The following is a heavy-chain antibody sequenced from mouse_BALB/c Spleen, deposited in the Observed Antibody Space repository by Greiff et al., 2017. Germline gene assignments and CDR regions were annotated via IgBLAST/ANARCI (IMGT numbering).Heavy chain of an antibody. J-gene: IGHJ2*01. CDR3: AREYGNSVDY. Sequence: EVQLQQSGPGLVKPSQSLSLTCTVTGYSITSDYAWNWIRQFPGNKLEWMGYISYSGSTSYNPSLKSRISITRDTSKNQFFLQLNSVTTEDTATYYCAREYGNSVDYWGQGTTLTVSS. CDR1: GYSITSDYA. V-gene: IGHV3-2*02. D-gene: IGHD2-10*02. CDR2: ISYSGST.